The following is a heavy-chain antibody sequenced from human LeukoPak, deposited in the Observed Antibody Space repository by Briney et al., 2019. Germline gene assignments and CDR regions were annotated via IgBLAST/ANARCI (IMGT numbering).Heavy chain of an antibody. CDR2: IPYSGTT. D-gene: IGHD2-8*01. Sequence: SETLSLTCTVSGGSITSSNWYWGWIRQTPGKGLEWIGSIPYSGTTYYNPSLKSRVTISLDTSKNQFSLRLRSVTAADTAVYFCALETILAGVLELDYWGQGILVTVPS. V-gene: IGHV4-39*01. CDR1: GGSITSSNWY. J-gene: IGHJ4*02. CDR3: ALETILAGVLELDY.